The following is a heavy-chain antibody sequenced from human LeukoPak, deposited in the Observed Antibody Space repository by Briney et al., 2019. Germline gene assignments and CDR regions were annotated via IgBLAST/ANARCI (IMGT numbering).Heavy chain of an antibody. CDR1: GYTFTGYY. D-gene: IGHD5-18*01. CDR2: INPNSGGT. J-gene: IGHJ4*02. Sequence: ASVKVSCKAFGYTFTGYYMHWVRQAPGQGLEWMGWINPNSGGTNYAQKFQGRVTMTRDTSISTAYMELSRLRSDDTAVYYCARGSEDTAMATDDYWGQGTLVTVSS. V-gene: IGHV1-2*02. CDR3: ARGSEDTAMATDDY.